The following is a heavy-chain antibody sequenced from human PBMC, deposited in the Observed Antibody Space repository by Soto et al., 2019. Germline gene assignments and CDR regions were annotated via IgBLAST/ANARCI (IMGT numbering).Heavy chain of an antibody. V-gene: IGHV4-39*01. CDR3: VSQRTTVPTQAYFDY. J-gene: IGHJ4*02. Sequence: SETLSLTCTVSGGSVTNSSYYWGWIRQSPGKGLEWIGSVYYRGRSYSKSSVKSRVTISVDTSKNRFSLSLNSVTASDTAVYFCVSQRTTVPTQAYFDYWGPGALGTVS. D-gene: IGHD4-17*01. CDR2: VYYRGRS. CDR1: GGSVTNSSYY.